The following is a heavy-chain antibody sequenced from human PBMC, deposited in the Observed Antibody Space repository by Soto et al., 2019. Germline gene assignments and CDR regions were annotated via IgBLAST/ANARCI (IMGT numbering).Heavy chain of an antibody. CDR3: ARPRHRSSLDWFDP. V-gene: IGHV1-69*13. J-gene: IGHJ5*02. CDR2: IIPIFGTA. Sequence: GASVKVSCKASGGTFSSYAISWVRQAPGQGLEWMGGIIPIFGTANYAQKFQGRVTITADESTSTAYMELSSLRSEDTAVYYCARPRHRSSLDWFDPWGQGTLVTVSS. CDR1: GGTFSSYA. D-gene: IGHD6-13*01.